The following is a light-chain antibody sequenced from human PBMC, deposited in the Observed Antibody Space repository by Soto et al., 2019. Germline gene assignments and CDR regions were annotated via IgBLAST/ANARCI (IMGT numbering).Light chain of an antibody. CDR3: QQYDSTPQT. J-gene: IGKJ1*01. CDR1: QSVLYSSNNKNY. V-gene: IGKV4-1*01. CDR2: WAS. Sequence: DIVMTQSPDSLAVSLGERATINCKSSQSVLYSSNNKNYLAWYQQKPGQPPKLLICWASTRESGVPDRFSCSGSGTDFTLTISSLQAEDVAVYYCQQYDSTPQTFGQGTKVEVK.